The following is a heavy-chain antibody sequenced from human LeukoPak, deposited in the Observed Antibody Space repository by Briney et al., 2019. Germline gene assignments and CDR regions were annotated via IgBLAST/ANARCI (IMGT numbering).Heavy chain of an antibody. D-gene: IGHD6-13*01. J-gene: IGHJ6*03. CDR1: GFTFSSYS. CDR2: ISSSSSTI. V-gene: IGHV3-48*01. CDR3: ARMSRSSPTPYYMDV. Sequence: GGSLRLSCAATGFTFSSYSMNWVRQAPGKGLEWVSYISSSSSTIYYADSVKGRFTNSRDNAKNSLYLQMNSLRAEDTAVYYCARMSRSSPTPYYMDVWGKGTTVTVSS.